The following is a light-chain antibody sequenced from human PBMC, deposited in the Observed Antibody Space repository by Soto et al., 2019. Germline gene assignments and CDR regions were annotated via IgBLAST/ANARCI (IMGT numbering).Light chain of an antibody. CDR2: DAS. J-gene: IGKJ5*01. CDR3: QQYNSWPIT. CDR1: QSVSSY. Sequence: EIVLTHSPATLSLSPGERATPSCRASQSVSSYLAWYQQKPGQAPRLLIYDASNRATGIPARFSGSGSGTDFTLTISSLQSEDFAVYYCQQYNSWPITFGQGTRLEI. V-gene: IGKV3-11*01.